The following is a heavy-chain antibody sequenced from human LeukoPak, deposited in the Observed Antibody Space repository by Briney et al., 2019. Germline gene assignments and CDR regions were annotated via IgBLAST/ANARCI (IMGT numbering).Heavy chain of an antibody. V-gene: IGHV4-34*01. J-gene: IGHJ2*01. Sequence: SETLSLTCAVYGGSFSGYYWSWIRQPPGKGLEWIGEINHSGSTNYNPSLKSRVTISVDTSKNQFSLKLGSVTAADTAVYYCARGQWLDWYFDLWGRGTLVTVSS. CDR1: GGSFSGYY. CDR3: ARGQWLDWYFDL. CDR2: INHSGST. D-gene: IGHD6-19*01.